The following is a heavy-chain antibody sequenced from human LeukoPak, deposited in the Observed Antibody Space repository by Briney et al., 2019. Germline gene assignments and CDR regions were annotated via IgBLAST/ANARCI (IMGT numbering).Heavy chain of an antibody. CDR2: ISGSGGST. D-gene: IGHD2-15*01. CDR1: GFTFSSYA. Sequence: GGSLRLSCAASGFTFSSYAMSWVRQAPGKGLEWVSAISGSGGSTYYADSVKGRFTISRDNSKNTLYLQMNSLRAEDTAVYYCARGYCSGGSCYSRGSYYHGMDVWGQGATVTVSS. CDR3: ARGYCSGGSCYSRGSYYHGMDV. J-gene: IGHJ6*02. V-gene: IGHV3-23*01.